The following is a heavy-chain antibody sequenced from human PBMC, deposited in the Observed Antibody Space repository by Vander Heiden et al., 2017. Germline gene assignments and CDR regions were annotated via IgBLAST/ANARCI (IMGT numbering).Heavy chain of an antibody. J-gene: IGHJ5*02. CDR1: GFTFTGYY. CDR2: INPNTGGT. V-gene: IGHV1-2*02. D-gene: IGHD4-17*01. Sequence: VQLVQSWAEVKKPGASVTVSCQASGFTFTGYYMHWVRQAPGQGLEWMGWINPNTGGTNYAQKFQGRVTMTRDTSISTAYMELSRLRSDDTAVYYCARDYGDYAGFDPWGQGTLVTVSS. CDR3: ARDYGDYAGFDP.